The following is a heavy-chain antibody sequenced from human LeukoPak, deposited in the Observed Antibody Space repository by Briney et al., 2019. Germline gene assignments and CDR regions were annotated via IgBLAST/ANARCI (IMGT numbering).Heavy chain of an antibody. D-gene: IGHD6-6*01. CDR3: ARGPTSEYEPLTWYFDL. CDR1: GGAISTEY. V-gene: IGHV4-59*01. J-gene: IGHJ2*01. Sequence: PSGTLSLTCTVSGGAISTEYWSWIRQPPGKGLQWIGYIYYSGTTNYSPSLKSRVTMSVDTTKNQFSLKLTSVTAADTAVYYCARGPTSEYEPLTWYFDLWGRGTLVTVS. CDR2: IYYSGTT.